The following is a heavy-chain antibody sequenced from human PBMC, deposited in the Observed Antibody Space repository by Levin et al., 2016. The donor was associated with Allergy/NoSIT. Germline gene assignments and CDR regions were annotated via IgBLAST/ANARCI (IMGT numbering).Heavy chain of an antibody. J-gene: IGHJ4*02. CDR2: IYPGDSNA. V-gene: IGHV5-51*01. D-gene: IGHD2-2*01. CDR1: GYNFASCW. Sequence: GESLKISCKGSGYNFASCWIVWVRQRPGKGPEWMGIIYPGDSNAIYGPSFQGQVTMSVDKSINTAYLQWNSLKASDSAMYYCARHEVPSATPYYFKFWGQGTLVTVSS. CDR3: ARHEVPSATPYYFKF.